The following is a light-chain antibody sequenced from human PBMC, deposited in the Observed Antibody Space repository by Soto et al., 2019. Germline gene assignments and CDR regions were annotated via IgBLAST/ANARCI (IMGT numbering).Light chain of an antibody. Sequence: DIQVTQSPSSLSASVGDRATITCRASQSITTFLNWYQQKPGNAPKLLIYAASSLQTGVPSRFSGSGSGTDFTLTISSLQREDFATYYCQQAYGAPPTFGQGTKVDIK. V-gene: IGKV1-39*01. CDR3: QQAYGAPPT. J-gene: IGKJ1*01. CDR1: QSITTF. CDR2: AAS.